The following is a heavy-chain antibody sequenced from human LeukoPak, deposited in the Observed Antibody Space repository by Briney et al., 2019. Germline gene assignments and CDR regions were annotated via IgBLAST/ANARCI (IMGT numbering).Heavy chain of an antibody. CDR3: ARAGEERYYYDSSGSRDDAFDI. V-gene: IGHV3-21*01. CDR2: ISSSSSYI. J-gene: IGHJ3*02. Sequence: PGGSLRLSCAASGFSFSRYSMNWVRQAPGKGLEWVSSISSSSSYIYYADSVKGRFTISRHNAKNSLYLQMNSLRAEDTAVYYCARAGEERYYYDSSGSRDDAFDIWGQGTMVTVS. D-gene: IGHD3-22*01. CDR1: GFSFSRYS.